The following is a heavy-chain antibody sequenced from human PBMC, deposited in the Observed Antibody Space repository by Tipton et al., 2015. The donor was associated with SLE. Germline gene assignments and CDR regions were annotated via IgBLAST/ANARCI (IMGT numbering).Heavy chain of an antibody. J-gene: IGHJ6*03. CDR1: GGSVSSNY. Sequence: TLSLTCTVSGGSVSSNYWSWIRQPPGKGLEWIGYIDYSGSTNYNPSLASRVTISIEKSKNQLSLTLKSVTTADTAMYYCARGDMVVVPAAGGGYYYYMDVWGKGTTVTVSS. CDR2: IDYSGST. V-gene: IGHV4-59*02. D-gene: IGHD2-2*01. CDR3: ARGDMVVVPAAGGGYYYYMDV.